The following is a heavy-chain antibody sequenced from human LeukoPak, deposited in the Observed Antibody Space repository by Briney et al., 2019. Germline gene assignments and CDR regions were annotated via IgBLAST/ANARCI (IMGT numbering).Heavy chain of an antibody. J-gene: IGHJ4*02. D-gene: IGHD3-3*01. CDR3: ARDRYDFWSGLFDY. CDR1: GFTFSTYG. CDR2: ISYDESTK. Sequence: QPGGSLRLSCTASGFTFSTYGMHWVRQAPGKGLEWVTVISYDESTKYYADSVEGRFTISRDNSKNTLYLQMNSLRAEDTAVYYCARDRYDFWSGLFDYWGQGTLVTVSS. V-gene: IGHV3-30*03.